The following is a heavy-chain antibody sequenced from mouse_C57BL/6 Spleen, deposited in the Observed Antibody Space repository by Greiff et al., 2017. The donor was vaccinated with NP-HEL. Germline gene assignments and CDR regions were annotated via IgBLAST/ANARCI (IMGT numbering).Heavy chain of an antibody. Sequence: QVQLQQSGAELVRPGASVTLSCKASGYTFTDYEMHWVKQTPVHGLEWIGAIDPETGGTAYNQKFKGKAILTADKSSSTAYMELRSLTSEDSAVYYCTRGDYYGSTFAYWGQGTLVTVSA. V-gene: IGHV1-15*01. CDR2: IDPETGGT. CDR1: GYTFTDYE. J-gene: IGHJ3*01. D-gene: IGHD1-1*01. CDR3: TRGDYYGSTFAY.